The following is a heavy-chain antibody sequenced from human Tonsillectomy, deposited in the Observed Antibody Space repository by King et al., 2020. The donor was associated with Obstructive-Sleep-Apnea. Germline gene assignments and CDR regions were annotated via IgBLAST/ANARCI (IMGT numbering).Heavy chain of an antibody. CDR3: ARARSSWFIDY. V-gene: IGHV3-7*03. J-gene: IGHJ4*02. D-gene: IGHD6-13*01. CDR1: GFTFNSYW. CDR2: IKQHGSEK. Sequence: VPLVESGGGLVQPGGSLRLSCAASGFTFNSYWMTWVRQAPGKGLEWVANIKQHGSEKYYVDSVKGRFTISRDNAKNSLSLQLNSLRVEDTAVYYCARARSSWFIDYWGQGTLVTVSS.